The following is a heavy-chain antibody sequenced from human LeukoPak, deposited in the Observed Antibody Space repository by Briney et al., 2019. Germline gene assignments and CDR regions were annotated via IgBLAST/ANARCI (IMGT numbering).Heavy chain of an antibody. CDR1: GYTFTSYG. CDR3: ARGAYYYDSSGYYADPLDY. CDR2: ISAYNGNT. J-gene: IGHJ4*02. V-gene: IGHV1-18*01. Sequence: ASVKVSCKASGYTFTSYGISWVRQAPGQGLEWMGWISAYNGNTNYAQKLQGRVTMTTDTSTSTAYMELRSLRSDDTAVYYCARGAYYYDSSGYYADPLDYWGQGTLVTVSS. D-gene: IGHD3-22*01.